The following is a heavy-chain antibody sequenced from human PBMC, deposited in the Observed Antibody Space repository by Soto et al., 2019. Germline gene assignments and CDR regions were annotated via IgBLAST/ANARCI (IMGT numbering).Heavy chain of an antibody. CDR3: ARLIAAATQGGYYYYGMDV. Sequence: GESLKISCKGSGYSFTSYWIGWVRQMPGKSLEWMGIIYPGDSDTRYSPSFQGQVTISADKSISTAYLQWSSLKASDTAMYYCARLIAAATQGGYYYYGMDVWGQGTTVTVSS. CDR2: IYPGDSDT. D-gene: IGHD6-13*01. J-gene: IGHJ6*02. V-gene: IGHV5-51*01. CDR1: GYSFTSYW.